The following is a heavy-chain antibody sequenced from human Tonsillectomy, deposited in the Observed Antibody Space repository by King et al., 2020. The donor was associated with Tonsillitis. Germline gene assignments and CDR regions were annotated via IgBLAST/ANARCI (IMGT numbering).Heavy chain of an antibody. Sequence: QLVQSGAEMKKPGESLTVSCKGSGYSFSTSWISWVRQLPGKGLEWMGRIDPRDAYTNYSPSFQGHVTLSTDTSINTAYLQWSSLKASDTAMYYCARERRSSYNGTSSKNAMDVWGQGTTVIVSS. CDR3: ARERRSSYNGTSSKNAMDV. CDR2: IDPRDAYT. CDR1: GYSFSTSW. D-gene: IGHD5-12*01. V-gene: IGHV5-10-1*03. J-gene: IGHJ6*01.